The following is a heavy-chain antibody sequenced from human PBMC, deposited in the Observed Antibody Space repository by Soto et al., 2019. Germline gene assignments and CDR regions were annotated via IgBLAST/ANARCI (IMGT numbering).Heavy chain of an antibody. Sequence: QVQLQESGPGLVKPSETLSLTCTVSGGSISSYYWSWIRQPPGKGLEWIGYIYYSGSTNYNPSLKIRVTISVDTSKHQFSLKLSSVTAADTAVYYCAREPGYSGYLKEVWFDPWGQGTLVTVSS. CDR3: AREPGYSGYLKEVWFDP. CDR2: IYYSGST. CDR1: GGSISSYY. J-gene: IGHJ5*02. D-gene: IGHD5-12*01. V-gene: IGHV4-59*01.